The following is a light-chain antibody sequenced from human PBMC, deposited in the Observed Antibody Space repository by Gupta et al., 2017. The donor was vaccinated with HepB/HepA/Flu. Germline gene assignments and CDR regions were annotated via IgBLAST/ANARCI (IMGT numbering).Light chain of an antibody. CDR2: RAS. V-gene: IGKV3-15*01. J-gene: IGKJ2*01. CDR1: QSVSSN. CDR3: QQYNNWPPYT. Sequence: EIVMTQSPATLSVSPGERVTLSCRASQSVSSNLAWYQQKPGQAPRLLIYRASTRASGIRARFSGSGSGTEFTLTISSLQSEDFAVYYCQQYNNWPPYTFGQGTKLEIQ.